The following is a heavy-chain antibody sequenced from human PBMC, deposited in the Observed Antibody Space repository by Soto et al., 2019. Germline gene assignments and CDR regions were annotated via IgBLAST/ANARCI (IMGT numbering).Heavy chain of an antibody. CDR1: GYTFTSYG. CDR3: ARVNYSPPYYYYYGRDV. CDR2: ISAYNGNT. Sequence: QVQLVQSGAEVKKPGASVKVSCKASGYTFTSYGISWVRQAPGQGLEWMGWISAYNGNTNYAQKLQGRVTMTTDTSTSTAYMELRSLRSDDTAVYYCARVNYSPPYYYYYGRDVWGQGTTVTVSS. D-gene: IGHD4-4*01. J-gene: IGHJ6*02. V-gene: IGHV1-18*01.